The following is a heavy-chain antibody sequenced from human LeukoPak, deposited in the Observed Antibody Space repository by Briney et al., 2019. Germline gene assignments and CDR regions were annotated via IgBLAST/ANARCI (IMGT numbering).Heavy chain of an antibody. J-gene: IGHJ3*02. V-gene: IGHV3-21*01. CDR2: ISSSSSYI. CDR3: ARKTPVAGDVFEI. Sequence: KSGGSLRLSCAASGFTFSSYSMNWVRQAPGKGLEWVSSISSSSSYIYYADSVKGRFTISRDHAKNSLYLQMNSLRAEDTAVYYCARKTPVAGDVFEIGAQETMVTV. D-gene: IGHD6-19*01. CDR1: GFTFSSYS.